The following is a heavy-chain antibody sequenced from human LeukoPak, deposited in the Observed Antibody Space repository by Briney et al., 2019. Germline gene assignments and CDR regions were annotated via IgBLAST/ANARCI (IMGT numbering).Heavy chain of an antibody. Sequence: SETLSLTCTVSGGSVSSGSHYWSWIRQPPGKGLEWIGYIYYSGSTNYNPSLKSRVTISVDTSKNQFSLKLSSVTAADTAVYYCARLIAVAGTDFDYWGQGTLVTVSS. CDR2: IYYSGST. V-gene: IGHV4-61*01. CDR3: ARLIAVAGTDFDY. D-gene: IGHD6-19*01. J-gene: IGHJ4*02. CDR1: GGSVSSGSHY.